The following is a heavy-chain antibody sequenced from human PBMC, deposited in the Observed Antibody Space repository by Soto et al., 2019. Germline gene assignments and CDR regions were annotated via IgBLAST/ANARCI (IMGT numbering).Heavy chain of an antibody. J-gene: IGHJ6*02. V-gene: IGHV4-61*01. CDR1: GGSVSSGSYY. Sequence: SETLSLTCTVSGGSVSSGSYYWSWLRQPPGKGLEWIGYIYYSGSTNYNPSLKSRVTISVDTSKNQFSLKLSSVTAADTAVYYCARDLSGSYLTSGMDVWGQGTTVTVSS. CDR2: IYYSGST. CDR3: ARDLSGSYLTSGMDV. D-gene: IGHD1-26*01.